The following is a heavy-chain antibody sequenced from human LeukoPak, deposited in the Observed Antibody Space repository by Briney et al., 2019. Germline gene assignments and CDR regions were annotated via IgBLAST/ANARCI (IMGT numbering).Heavy chain of an antibody. J-gene: IGHJ4*02. CDR3: ARDGPDSSSSVSFDY. CDR1: GYTFTSYG. Sequence: ASVKVSCKASGYTFTSYGISWVRQAPGQGLEWMGWISAYNGNTNYAQKFQGRVTITADESTSTAYMELSSLGSEDTAVYYCARDGPDSSSSVSFDYWGQGTLVTVSS. V-gene: IGHV1-18*01. CDR2: ISAYNGNT. D-gene: IGHD6-6*01.